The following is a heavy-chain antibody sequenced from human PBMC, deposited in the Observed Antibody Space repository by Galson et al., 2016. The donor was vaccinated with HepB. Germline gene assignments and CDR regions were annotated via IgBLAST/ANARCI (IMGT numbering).Heavy chain of an antibody. Sequence: TLSLTCAVYGGSLSAYYWTWLRQPPGKGLEWIGEINHSGSPNYNPSLKSRVVISIDTSRNHFSLNVTSLSVADTAVYYCARSHDQSDVGWFDPWGHGALVTVSS. J-gene: IGHJ5*02. CDR1: GGSLSAYY. D-gene: IGHD1-1*01. V-gene: IGHV4-34*01. CDR3: ARSHDQSDVGWFDP. CDR2: INHSGSP.